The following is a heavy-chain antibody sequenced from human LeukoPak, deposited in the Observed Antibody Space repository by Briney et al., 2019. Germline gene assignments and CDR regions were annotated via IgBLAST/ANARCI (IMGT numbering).Heavy chain of an antibody. Sequence: GASVKVSYKASGYIFSDYYLHWVRQAPGQGLEWMGWMNPNSGGTNYAQKFQGRITMTGDTSTAYLELSRLRSDDTAVYYCARDLGSTAIVGGDAFDLWGQGTMVTVSS. CDR2: MNPNSGGT. V-gene: IGHV1-2*02. CDR3: ARDLGSTAIVGGDAFDL. D-gene: IGHD2-2*01. CDR1: GYIFSDYY. J-gene: IGHJ3*01.